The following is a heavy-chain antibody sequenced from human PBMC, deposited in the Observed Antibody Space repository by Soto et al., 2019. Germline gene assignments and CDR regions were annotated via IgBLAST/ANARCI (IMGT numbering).Heavy chain of an antibody. Sequence: QEQLVESGGGVVQPGTSLRLSCAASGITFSNYGFHWVRQAPGKGLERVAVIWYDGTTKFYSDSVKGRFTISRDNSKSTLFLQMNSLRVEDTALYYCATVDNYYGSVFWGQGTLVTVSS. J-gene: IGHJ4*02. CDR2: IWYDGTTK. CDR1: GITFSNYG. V-gene: IGHV3-33*01. CDR3: ATVDNYYGSVF. D-gene: IGHD3-10*01.